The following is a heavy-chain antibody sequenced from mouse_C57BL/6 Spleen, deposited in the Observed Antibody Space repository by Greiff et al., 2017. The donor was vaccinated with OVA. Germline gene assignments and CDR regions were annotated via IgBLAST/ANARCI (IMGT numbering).Heavy chain of an antibody. D-gene: IGHD2-14*01. V-gene: IGHV5-16*01. CDR1: GFTFSDYY. J-gene: IGHJ4*01. Sequence: DVKLVESEGGLVQPGSSMKLSCTASGFTFSDYYMAWVRQVPEKGLEWVANINYDGSSTYYLDSLKSRFIISRDNAKNIQYLQMSSLKSEDTATYYCARAYRDYDAMDYWGQGTSVTVSS. CDR2: INYDGSST. CDR3: ARAYRDYDAMDY.